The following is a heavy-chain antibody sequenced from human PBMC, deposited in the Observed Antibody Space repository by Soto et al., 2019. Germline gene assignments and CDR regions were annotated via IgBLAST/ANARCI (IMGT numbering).Heavy chain of an antibody. CDR3: ERDREPTWLDP. CDR1: GGSISSGGYS. V-gene: IGHV4-30-2*01. Sequence: PSETLSLTCAVSGGSISSGGYSWSWIRQPPGKGLEWIGYIYHSGSTYYNPSLKSRVTISVDRSKNQFSLKLSSVTAADTAVYYCERDREPTWLDPWGQGTLVTVYS. J-gene: IGHJ5*02. CDR2: IYHSGST.